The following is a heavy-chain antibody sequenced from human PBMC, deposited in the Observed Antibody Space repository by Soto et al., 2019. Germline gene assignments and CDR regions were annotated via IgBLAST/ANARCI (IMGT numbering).Heavy chain of an antibody. CDR3: ARVAAGAAAQGGYYYGMDV. J-gene: IGHJ6*02. CDR1: GGSISSYY. CDR2: IYTSGST. V-gene: IGHV4-4*07. Sequence: PSETLSLTCTVSGGSISSYYWSWIRQPAGKGPEWIGRIYTSGSTNYNPSLKSRVTMSVDTSKNQFSLKLSSVTAADTAVYYCARVAAGAAAQGGYYYGMDVWGQGTTVTVSS. D-gene: IGHD6-13*01.